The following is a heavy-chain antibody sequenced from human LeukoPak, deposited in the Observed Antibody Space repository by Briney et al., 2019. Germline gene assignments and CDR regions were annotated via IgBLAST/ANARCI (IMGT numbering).Heavy chain of an antibody. CDR1: GFTFSSYS. CDR3: AAGSGWSRSDY. J-gene: IGHJ4*02. D-gene: IGHD6-19*01. CDR2: ISSSSSYI. Sequence: PGGSLRLSCAASGFTFSSYSMNWVRQAPGKGLEWVSSISSSSSYIYYADSVKGRFTISRDNSKNTLYLQMSSLRAEDTAVYYCAAGSGWSRSDYWGQGTLVTVSS. V-gene: IGHV3-21*04.